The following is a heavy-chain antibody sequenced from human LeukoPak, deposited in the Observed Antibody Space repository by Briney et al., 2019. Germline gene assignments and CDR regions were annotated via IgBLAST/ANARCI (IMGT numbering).Heavy chain of an antibody. D-gene: IGHD2/OR15-2a*01. CDR2: ISVYNGNT. CDR3: ARMILLLGGVLSVHPSGFDY. Sequence: ASLKVSSTASGYTFTGYEMNWVRQAPGQGRESLGRISVYNGNTTYAQKLQGRVTIPSDTSTSTTNTQLRSLRCDAPALYYCARMILLLGGVLSVHPSGFDYWGQGTLVTVSS. V-gene: IGHV1-18*04. J-gene: IGHJ4*02. CDR1: GYTFTGYE.